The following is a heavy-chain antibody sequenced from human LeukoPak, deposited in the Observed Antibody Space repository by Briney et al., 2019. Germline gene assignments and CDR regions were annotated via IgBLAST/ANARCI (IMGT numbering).Heavy chain of an antibody. J-gene: IGHJ6*02. CDR3: GTLSAEPQQLAYYYHGMDV. CDR1: GFTFSSYE. V-gene: IGHV3-48*03. D-gene: IGHD6-13*01. CDR2: ISSSGSTI. Sequence: GGPERLSCAASGFTFSSYEMNWARQARGGGRECVSYISSSGSTIYYADSVKGRFTISRDNAKNSLYLQMNSLRAEDTAVYYCGTLSAEPQQLAYYYHGMDVWGQGTTVTVPS.